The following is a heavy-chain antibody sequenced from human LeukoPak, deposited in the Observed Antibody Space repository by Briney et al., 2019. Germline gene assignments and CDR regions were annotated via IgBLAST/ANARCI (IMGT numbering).Heavy chain of an antibody. V-gene: IGHV1-8*03. J-gene: IGHJ4*02. Sequence: GASVKVSCKASGYTFTSYDINWVRQATGQGLEWMGWMNPNSGNTGYAQKFQGRVTITRNTSISTAYMELSSLRSEDTAVYYCARGYYYDSSGYLGVDYWGQGTLVTVSS. CDR1: GYTFTSYD. CDR3: ARGYYYDSSGYLGVDY. D-gene: IGHD3-22*01. CDR2: MNPNSGNT.